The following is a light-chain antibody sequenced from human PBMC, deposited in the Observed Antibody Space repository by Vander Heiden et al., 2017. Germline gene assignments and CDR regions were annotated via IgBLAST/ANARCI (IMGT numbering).Light chain of an antibody. CDR1: QSINSY. CDR2: GAS. CDR3: VWI. Sequence: DIQMTQSPSSLSASVGDRVTITCRASQSINSYLNWYQQKPGNAPKLLIYGASSLQWGVPERSTGTSPGKDFTLAVDRWCSEAYANIYWVWIVGRGTK. J-gene: IGKJ4*01. V-gene: IGKV1-39*01.